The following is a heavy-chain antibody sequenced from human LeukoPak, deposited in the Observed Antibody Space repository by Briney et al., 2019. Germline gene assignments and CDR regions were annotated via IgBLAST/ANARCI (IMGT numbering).Heavy chain of an antibody. CDR3: ARGFSSLDY. J-gene: IGHJ4*02. Sequence: PSETLSLTCTVSGGSISTYYWSWIRQPPGKGLEWIGHIYYIGSTKYNPSLKSRVTISVDTSKNQFSLKLTAVTAADTDVFYCARGFSSLDYWGQGTLVTVSS. CDR1: GGSISTYY. CDR2: IYYIGST. V-gene: IGHV4-59*01. D-gene: IGHD3-10*01.